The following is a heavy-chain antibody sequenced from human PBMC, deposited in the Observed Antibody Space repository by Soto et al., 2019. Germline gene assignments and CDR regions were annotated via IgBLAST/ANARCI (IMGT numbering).Heavy chain of an antibody. CDR3: ATGIQLWLRRINSGYSG. CDR2: IIPMFGTA. CDR1: GGTFSTDA. Sequence: QVQLVQSGAEVKKPESSVKVSCKAPGGTFSTDAISWVRQSPGQGLEWMGGIIPMFGTANYAQRFQDRVTITADESTNTVYMEMSSLRSEATAVYFCATGIQLWLRRINSGYSGWGQGTLVTVSS. D-gene: IGHD5-18*01. V-gene: IGHV1-69*12. J-gene: IGHJ4*02.